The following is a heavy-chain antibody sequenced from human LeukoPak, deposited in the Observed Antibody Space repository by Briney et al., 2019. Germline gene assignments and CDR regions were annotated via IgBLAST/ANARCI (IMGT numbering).Heavy chain of an antibody. CDR3: ARVRGLLSGMDV. CDR2: IYSGGTT. J-gene: IGHJ6*04. Sequence: PGGSLRLSCAASGFTVSSNYMTWVRQAPRKGLEWVSVIYSGGTTYYADSVKGRFTISRDNSKNTLNLQMNSLRAEDTAVYYCARVRGLLSGMDVWGKGTTVTVSS. D-gene: IGHD3/OR15-3a*01. V-gene: IGHV3-53*01. CDR1: GFTVSSNY.